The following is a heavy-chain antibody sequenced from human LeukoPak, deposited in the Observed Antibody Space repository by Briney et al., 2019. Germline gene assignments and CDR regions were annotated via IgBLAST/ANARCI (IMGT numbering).Heavy chain of an antibody. Sequence: GESLKISCKGSGYSFTSYWIGWVRQMPGKGLEWMGIIYPGDSDTRYSPSFQGQVTISAGKSISTAYLQWSSLKASDTAMYYCARGSTFYYYDSSGYTYWGQGTLVTVSS. D-gene: IGHD3-22*01. J-gene: IGHJ4*02. V-gene: IGHV5-51*01. CDR3: ARGSTFYYYDSSGYTY. CDR2: IYPGDSDT. CDR1: GYSFTSYW.